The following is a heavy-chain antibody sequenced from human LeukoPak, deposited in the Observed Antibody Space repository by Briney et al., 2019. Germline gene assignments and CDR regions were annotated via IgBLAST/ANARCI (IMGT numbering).Heavy chain of an antibody. D-gene: IGHD5-24*01. CDR2: INPNSGGT. J-gene: IGHJ4*02. CDR1: GYTFTGYY. CDR3: ARDRGRDGYNHFDY. V-gene: IGHV1-2*02. Sequence: GASVKVSCKASGYTFTGYYTHWVRQAPGQGLGWMGWINPNSGGTNYAQKFQGRVTMTRDTSISTAYMELSRLRSDDTAVYYCARDRGRDGYNHFDYWGQGTLVTVSS.